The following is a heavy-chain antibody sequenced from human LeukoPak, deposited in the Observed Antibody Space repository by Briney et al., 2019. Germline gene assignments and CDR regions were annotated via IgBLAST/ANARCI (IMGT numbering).Heavy chain of an antibody. J-gene: IGHJ4*02. D-gene: IGHD3-22*01. CDR2: ISGSGGST. CDR1: GFTFSSYA. V-gene: IGHV3-23*01. Sequence: GGSLRLSCAASGFTFSSYAMSWVRQAPGKGLEWVSAISGSGGSTYYADSVKGRFTISRDNSKNTLYLQMNSLRAEGTAVYYCAKDPIRVTYYYDSSGPDGDYWGQGTLVTVSS. CDR3: AKDPIRVTYYYDSSGPDGDY.